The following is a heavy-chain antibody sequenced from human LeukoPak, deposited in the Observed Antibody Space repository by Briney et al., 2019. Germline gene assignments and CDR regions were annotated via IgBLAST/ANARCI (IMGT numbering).Heavy chain of an antibody. D-gene: IGHD6-19*01. CDR2: IWYDGSNK. CDR3: ARDLLSRDSSGWYWAYYYYGMDV. V-gene: IGHV3-33*01. Sequence: PGRSLRLSCAASGFTFSSYGMHWVRQAPGKGLEWVAVIWYDGSNKYYADSVKGRFTISRDNSKNTLYLQMNSLRAEDTAVYYCARDLLSRDSSGWYWAYYYYGMDVWGQGTTVTVSS. CDR1: GFTFSSYG. J-gene: IGHJ6*02.